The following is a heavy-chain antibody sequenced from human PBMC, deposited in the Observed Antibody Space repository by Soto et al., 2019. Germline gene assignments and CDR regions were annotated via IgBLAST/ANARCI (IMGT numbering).Heavy chain of an antibody. V-gene: IGHV4-34*01. CDR2: INHSGST. D-gene: IGHD2-15*01. Sequence: SETLSLTCAVYGGSFSGYYWSWIRQPPGKGLEWIGEINHSGSTNYNPSLKSRVTISVDTSKNQFSLKLSSVTAADTAVYYCARGSLRYCSGGSCYKDHYGWFDPWGQGTLVTVSS. CDR1: GGSFSGYY. J-gene: IGHJ5*02. CDR3: ARGSLRYCSGGSCYKDHYGWFDP.